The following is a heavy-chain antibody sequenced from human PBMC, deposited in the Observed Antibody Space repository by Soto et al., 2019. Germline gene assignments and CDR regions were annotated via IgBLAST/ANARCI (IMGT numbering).Heavy chain of an antibody. CDR2: INHSGST. V-gene: IGHV4-34*01. CDR3: ARGGPTVSGGGYYYYYGMDV. J-gene: IGHJ6*02. Sequence: QVQLQQWGAGLLKPSETLSLTCAVYGGSFSGYYWSWIRQPPGKGLEWIGEINHSGSTNYNPSLKSRVTVAVDTSKNQFSLKLSSVTAADTAVYYCARGGPTVSGGGYYYYYGMDVWGQGTTVTVSS. CDR1: GGSFSGYY. D-gene: IGHD4-17*01.